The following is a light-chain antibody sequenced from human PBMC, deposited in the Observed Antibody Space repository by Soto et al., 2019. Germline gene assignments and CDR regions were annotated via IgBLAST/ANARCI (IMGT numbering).Light chain of an antibody. V-gene: IGKV1-6*01. CDR3: LQDYSYPLT. J-gene: IGKJ5*01. Sequence: AIQMTQFPSSLSASVGDRVTIACRASQRIRQDLSWYQQKPGKAPKLLIFAASSLQTGVPSRFSGSGSGTDFSLTISSLQPEDSATYYCLQDYSYPLTFGQGTRLEIK. CDR2: AAS. CDR1: QRIRQD.